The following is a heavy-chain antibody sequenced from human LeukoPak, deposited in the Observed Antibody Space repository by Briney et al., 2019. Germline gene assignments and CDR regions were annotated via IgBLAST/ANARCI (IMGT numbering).Heavy chain of an antibody. CDR2: IIPIFGTA. CDR3: ASMGTLVGAKFDY. D-gene: IGHD1-26*01. Sequence: GASVKVSCKASGYTFTSYGISWVRQAPGQGLEWMGGIIPIFGTANYAQKFQGRVTITADESTSTAYMELSSLRSEDTAVYYCASMGTLVGAKFDYWGQGTLVTVSS. V-gene: IGHV1-69*13. CDR1: GYTFTSYG. J-gene: IGHJ4*02.